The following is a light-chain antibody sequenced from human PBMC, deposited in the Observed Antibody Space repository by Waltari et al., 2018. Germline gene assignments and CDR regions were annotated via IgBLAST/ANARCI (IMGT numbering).Light chain of an antibody. J-gene: IGKJ2*01. Sequence: DIQLTQSPSSLSAAVGARVTITCQATQDITTSLSWFQQKPGKAPQPLIYDASSLQAGVPSRFSGTGSGTAFSFTITSLQPEDSATYYCQHYHSLPYTFGRGTKLQIK. V-gene: IGKV1-33*01. CDR1: QDITTS. CDR3: QHYHSLPYT. CDR2: DAS.